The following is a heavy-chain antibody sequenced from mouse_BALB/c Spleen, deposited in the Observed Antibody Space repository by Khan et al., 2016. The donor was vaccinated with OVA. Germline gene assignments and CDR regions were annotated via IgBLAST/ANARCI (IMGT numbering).Heavy chain of an antibody. CDR1: GDSITSGY. CDR2: IIYTGYT. D-gene: IGHD2-12*01. V-gene: IGHV3-8*02. CDR3: ARSTYRYAFGY. Sequence: EVQLQESGPSLVKPSQTLSLTCSVTGDSITSGYWNWIRKFPENKLEYMGYIIYTGYTYYNPSLQSRISITRHTSKTQSYLQLTSVTDEDKATYYCARSTYRYAFGYWGQGTLVTVAA. J-gene: IGHJ3*02.